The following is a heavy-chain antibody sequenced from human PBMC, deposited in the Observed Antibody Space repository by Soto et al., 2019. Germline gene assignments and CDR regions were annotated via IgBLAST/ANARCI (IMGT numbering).Heavy chain of an antibody. CDR3: AKNQGVELVPLATVDWFDP. CDR2: ISGSGFKK. J-gene: IGHJ5*02. Sequence: GGSLRLSCAASGFIFENFGMSWVRQAPGKGLEWISSISGSGFKKYYADSVKGRFTISRDNSKSTVYLELNNLSAEDTAVYHCAKNQGVELVPLATVDWFDPWGQGSVVPVSS. CDR1: GFIFENFG. V-gene: IGHV3-23*01. D-gene: IGHD1-26*01.